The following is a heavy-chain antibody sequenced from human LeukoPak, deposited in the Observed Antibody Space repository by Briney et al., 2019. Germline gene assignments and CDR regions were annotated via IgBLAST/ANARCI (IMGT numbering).Heavy chain of an antibody. Sequence: GGSLRLSCAASGFTFSSYGMYWVRQAPGKGLEWVAVIWYDGSNKYYGDSVKGRFTISRDNAKNSLYLQMNNLRAEDTALYYCARGVTAGDYWGQGTLVTVSS. CDR2: IWYDGSNK. D-gene: IGHD2-21*02. CDR3: ARGVTAGDY. CDR1: GFTFSSYG. V-gene: IGHV3-33*01. J-gene: IGHJ4*02.